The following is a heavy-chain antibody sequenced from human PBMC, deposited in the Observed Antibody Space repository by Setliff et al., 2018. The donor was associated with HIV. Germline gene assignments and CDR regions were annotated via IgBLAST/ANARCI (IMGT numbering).Heavy chain of an antibody. CDR3: ARDRGRRGQLWLHFDY. CDR2: IYYSGSA. V-gene: IGHV4-39*02. J-gene: IGHJ4*02. Sequence: SETLSLTCTVSGGSIGSGGYYWGWIRQPPGKGLQCIGSIYYSGSAYYNSSLRSRLTISVDTSKNQFSLKLSSVTAADTAVYYCARDRGRRGQLWLHFDYWGQGTLVTVSS. D-gene: IGHD5-18*01. CDR1: GGSIGSGGYY.